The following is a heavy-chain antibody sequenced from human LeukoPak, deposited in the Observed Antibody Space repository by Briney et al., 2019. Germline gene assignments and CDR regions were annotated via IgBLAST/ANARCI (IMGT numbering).Heavy chain of an antibody. J-gene: IGHJ4*02. CDR1: GGSISSGGYY. CDR3: ASSYVTATAHHWYFDY. V-gene: IGHV4-31*03. D-gene: IGHD2-21*02. CDR2: IYYSGST. Sequence: SQTLSLTCTVSGGSISSGGYYWSWIRQHPGKGLEWIGYIYYSGSTYYNPSLKSRVTISVDTSKNQFSLKLSSVTAADTAVYYCASSYVTATAHHWYFDYWGQGTLVTVSS.